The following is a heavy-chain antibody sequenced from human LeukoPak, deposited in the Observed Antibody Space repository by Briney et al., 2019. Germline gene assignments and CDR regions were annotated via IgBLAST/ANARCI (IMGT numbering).Heavy chain of an antibody. Sequence: GASVKVSCKASGYTFTSYGISWVRQAPGQGLEWMGWISAYNGNTNYAQKLQSRVTMTTDTSTSTAYMELRSLRSDDTAVYYCARDGDCSSTSCSNGMDVWGQGTTVTVSS. CDR3: ARDGDCSSTSCSNGMDV. CDR2: ISAYNGNT. V-gene: IGHV1-18*01. CDR1: GYTFTSYG. D-gene: IGHD2-2*01. J-gene: IGHJ6*02.